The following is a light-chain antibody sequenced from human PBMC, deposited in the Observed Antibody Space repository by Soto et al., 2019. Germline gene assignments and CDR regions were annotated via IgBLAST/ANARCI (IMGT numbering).Light chain of an antibody. CDR1: QSVSSSY. V-gene: IGKV3-20*01. CDR3: QQYGSSLI. CDR2: GAS. J-gene: IGKJ3*01. Sequence: EIVLTQSPGTLSLSPGERATLFCRASQSVSSSYLARYQQRLGQAPRLLIYGASNRAPGIPDRFSGSGSGTDFTLTITRLEPEDFAMYFCQQYGSSLIFGPGTKVDIK.